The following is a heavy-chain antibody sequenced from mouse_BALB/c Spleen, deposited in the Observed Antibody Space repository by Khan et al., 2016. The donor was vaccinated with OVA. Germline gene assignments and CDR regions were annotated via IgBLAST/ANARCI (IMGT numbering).Heavy chain of an antibody. J-gene: IGHJ3*01. V-gene: IGHV5-6*01. D-gene: IGHD4-1*01. CDR1: GFTFSSYS. Sequence: EVQLVESGGDLVKPRGSLKLSCAASGFTFSSYSMSWVRQTLDKRLEWVATISSGGDYTYYPDSVKGRFTISRDNAKNTLYLQMSSLKSEDTAMYYCASHLTGSFAYWGQGTLVTVSA. CDR3: ASHLTGSFAY. CDR2: ISSGGDYT.